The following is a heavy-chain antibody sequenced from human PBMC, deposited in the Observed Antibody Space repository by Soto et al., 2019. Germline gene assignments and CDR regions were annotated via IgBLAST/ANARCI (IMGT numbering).Heavy chain of an antibody. D-gene: IGHD3-22*01. V-gene: IGHV3-21*01. CDR3: ARVQPAVHYYDSSGYYDY. J-gene: IGHJ4*02. Sequence: WGSLRLSCAASGFTFSSYSMNWVRQAPGKGLEWVSSISSSSSYIYYADSVKGRFTISRDNAKNSLYLQMNSLRAEDTAVYYCARVQPAVHYYDSSGYYDYWGQGTLVTVSS. CDR2: ISSSSSYI. CDR1: GFTFSSYS.